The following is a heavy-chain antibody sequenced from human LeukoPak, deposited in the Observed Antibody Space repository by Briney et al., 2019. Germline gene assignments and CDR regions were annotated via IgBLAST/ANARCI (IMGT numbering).Heavy chain of an antibody. CDR1: GGSISSYY. CDR2: IYYSGST. Sequence: SETLSLTCTVSGGSISSYYWSWIRQPPGKGLEWIGYIYYSGSTNYNPSLKSRVTISVDTSKNQSSLKLSSVTAADTAVYYCARDAGYGDYVWGQGTLVTVSS. J-gene: IGHJ4*02. CDR3: ARDAGYGDYV. V-gene: IGHV4-59*01. D-gene: IGHD4-17*01.